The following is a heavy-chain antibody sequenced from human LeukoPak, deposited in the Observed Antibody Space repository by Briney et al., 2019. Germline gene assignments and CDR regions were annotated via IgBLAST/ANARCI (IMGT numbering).Heavy chain of an antibody. CDR3: ARGYFWSGYYTGTDY. D-gene: IGHD3-3*01. CDR2: IYYSGST. V-gene: IGHV4-61*01. CDR1: GGSVSSGSYY. J-gene: IGHJ4*02. Sequence: SETLSLTCTVSGGSVSSGSYYWSWIRQPPGKGLEWIGYIYYSGSTNYNPSLKSRVTISVDTSKNQFSLKLSPVTAADTAVYYCARGYFWSGYYTGTDYWGQGTLVTVSS.